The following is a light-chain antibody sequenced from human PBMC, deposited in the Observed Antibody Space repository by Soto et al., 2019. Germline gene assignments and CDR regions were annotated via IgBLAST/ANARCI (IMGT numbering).Light chain of an antibody. CDR2: EDT. Sequence: QSALTQPASVSGSPGQSITISCTGTSSHIGSTSLVSWYQQHPGRAPKLIIYEDTKRPSGISIRFSGSKSGNTASLRISGLQAEDEADYYCFSYAGTLVFGGGTKLTVL. V-gene: IGLV2-23*01. CDR1: SSHIGSTSL. J-gene: IGLJ2*01. CDR3: FSYAGTLV.